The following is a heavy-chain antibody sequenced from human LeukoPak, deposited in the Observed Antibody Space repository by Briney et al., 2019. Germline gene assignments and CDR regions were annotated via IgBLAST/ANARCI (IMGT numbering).Heavy chain of an antibody. CDR1: GFTFSSYA. J-gene: IGHJ3*02. CDR3: ARAAIDPYYDSSGYYGFDI. D-gene: IGHD3-22*01. V-gene: IGHV3-23*01. Sequence: PGTSLRLSCAASGFTFSSYAMSWVRQAPGEGLEWVSAISDSGGSTYYADSVKGRFTISRDNSMNTLYLQMNSLRAEDMAVYYCARAAIDPYYDSSGYYGFDIWGQGTMVTV. CDR2: ISDSGGST.